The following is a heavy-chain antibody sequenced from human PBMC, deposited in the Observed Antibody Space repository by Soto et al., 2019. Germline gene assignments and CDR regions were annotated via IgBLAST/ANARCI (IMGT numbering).Heavy chain of an antibody. V-gene: IGHV3-74*01. Sequence: EVQLVESGGGLVQPGGSLRLSCAASGFTFSSSWMHWVRQAPGKGLVWVSRMNSDGSTTNYADSVKGRFTISRDNAKNTLYLKINSLSAEDTAVYYCARAGSYRFDYWGQGTLVTVSS. CDR3: ARAGSYRFDY. CDR2: MNSDGSTT. D-gene: IGHD3-16*02. J-gene: IGHJ4*02. CDR1: GFTFSSSW.